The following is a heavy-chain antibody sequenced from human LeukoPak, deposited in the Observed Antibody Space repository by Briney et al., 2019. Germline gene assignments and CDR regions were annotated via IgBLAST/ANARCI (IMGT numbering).Heavy chain of an antibody. V-gene: IGHV4-59*01. CDR1: GGSINSLY. CDR2: IHYSGIT. J-gene: IGHJ4*02. D-gene: IGHD4-17*01. Sequence: SETLSLTCTVSGGSINSLYWNWIRQLPGKELEWIGYIHYSGITNYNPSFNSRVTISLDTSKNQFSLKLTSVTAADMAVYYCARGSRAVTTSSNIHPYYFDYWGQGTLVTVSS. CDR3: ARGSRAVTTSSNIHPYYFDY.